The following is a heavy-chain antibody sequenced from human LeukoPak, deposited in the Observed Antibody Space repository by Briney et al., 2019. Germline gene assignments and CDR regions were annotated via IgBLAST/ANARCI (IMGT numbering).Heavy chain of an antibody. V-gene: IGHV3-21*01. J-gene: IGHJ4*02. CDR2: ISSSSSYI. D-gene: IGHD3-9*01. Sequence: PGGSLRLSCAASGFTFSGYSMNWVRQAPGKGLEWVSSISSSSSYIYYADSVKGRFTISRDNAENSLYLQMNSLRAEDTAVYYCARGVVRYFDYWGQGALVTVSS. CDR3: ARGVVRYFDY. CDR1: GFTFSGYS.